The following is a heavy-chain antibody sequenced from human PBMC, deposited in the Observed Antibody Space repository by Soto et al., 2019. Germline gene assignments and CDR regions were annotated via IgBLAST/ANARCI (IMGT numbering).Heavy chain of an antibody. V-gene: IGHV3-21*01. CDR3: ARDPFQVDYGSGSDGGELY. CDR1: GFTFSSYS. D-gene: IGHD3-10*01. CDR2: ISSSSSYI. J-gene: IGHJ4*02. Sequence: EVQLVESGGGLVKPGGSLRLSCAASGFTFSSYSMHWVRQAPGKGLEWVSAISSSSSYIYYADSVKGRFTISRDNAKNSLYLQMNSLSAEDTAVYYCARDPFQVDYGSGSDGGELYWGRGTLVTVSS.